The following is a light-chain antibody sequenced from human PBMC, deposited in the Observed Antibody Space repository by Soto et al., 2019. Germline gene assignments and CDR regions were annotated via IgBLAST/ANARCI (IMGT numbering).Light chain of an antibody. CDR3: QQVKNYPLT. J-gene: IGKJ4*01. V-gene: IGKV1-9*01. CDR2: AAS. CDR1: QSISSY. Sequence: DIQLTQSPSFLSASVGDRVTITCRASQSISSYVAWYQQKPGKAPKVLIYAASTLKSGVPSRFSGSGSGTEFTITISSLQLEDFATYHCQQVKNYPLTFGGGTRVEIK.